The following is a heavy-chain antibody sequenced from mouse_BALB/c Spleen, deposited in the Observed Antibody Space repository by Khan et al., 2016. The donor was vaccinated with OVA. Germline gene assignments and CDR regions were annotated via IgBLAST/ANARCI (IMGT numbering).Heavy chain of an antibody. J-gene: IGHJ4*01. CDR3: ARDGSRYNYAMDY. V-gene: IGHV3-2*02. D-gene: IGHD2-3*01. Sequence: EVKLVESGPGLVKPSQSLSLTCTVTGYSITSDYAWNWIRQFPGNKLEWMGYISYSGRTNYNPALKSRISITRDTSKNQFFLQLNSVTTEDTATYYCARDGSRYNYAMDYWGQGTSVTVSS. CDR1: GYSITSDYA. CDR2: ISYSGRT.